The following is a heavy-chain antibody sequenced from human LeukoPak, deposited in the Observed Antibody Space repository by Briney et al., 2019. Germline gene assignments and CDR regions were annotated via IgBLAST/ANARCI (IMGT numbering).Heavy chain of an antibody. CDR3: AKGGYDYVEVAYFDY. CDR1: EFIFSDYA. Sequence: GGSLRLSCAASEFIFSDYAMGWVRQAPGKGLEWVSTIDKTTYPTFYADSVKGRFTISKDTSKNTLYLHMSSLRADDTAVYYCAKGGYDYVEVAYFDYWGQGTLVTVSS. J-gene: IGHJ4*02. V-gene: IGHV3-23*05. CDR2: IDKTTYPT. D-gene: IGHD5-12*01.